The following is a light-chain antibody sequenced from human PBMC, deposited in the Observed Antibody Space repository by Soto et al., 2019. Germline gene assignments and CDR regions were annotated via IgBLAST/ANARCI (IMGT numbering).Light chain of an antibody. CDR2: GAS. CDR1: QSVSSN. Sequence: EIVMTQSPATLSVSPGERATLSCRASQSVSSNLAWYQQKPGQAPRLLIYGASTRATGIPARFSGSGSGTDFTLTISRLESEDFGVYYCQQYAYSPRTFGQGTKVDIK. V-gene: IGKV3-15*01. CDR3: QQYAYSPRT. J-gene: IGKJ1*01.